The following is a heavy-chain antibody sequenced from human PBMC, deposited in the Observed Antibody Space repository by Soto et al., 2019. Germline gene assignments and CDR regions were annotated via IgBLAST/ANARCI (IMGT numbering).Heavy chain of an antibody. Sequence: AGSLRLSCTSSVFTFSSYWMSWVRHTPVKWLEWVANIKQDGSEKYYVDSVKGRSTISRDNAKNSLYLQMNSLRAEDTAVYYCARDYYGSGVPYYYMEVWGKGTTVTVSS. CDR2: IKQDGSEK. V-gene: IGHV3-7*01. CDR1: VFTFSSYW. D-gene: IGHD3-10*01. CDR3: ARDYYGSGVPYYYMEV. J-gene: IGHJ6*03.